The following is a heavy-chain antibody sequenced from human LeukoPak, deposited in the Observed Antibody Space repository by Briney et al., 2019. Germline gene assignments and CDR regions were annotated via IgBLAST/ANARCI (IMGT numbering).Heavy chain of an antibody. Sequence: GSLRLSCAASGFTFSSYAMSWIRQPPGKGLEWIGYIYYSGSTNYNPSLKSRVTISVDTSKNQFSLKLSSVTAADTAVYYCARHPNYYDSSGYYWYFDLWGRGTLVTVSS. V-gene: IGHV4-59*08. J-gene: IGHJ2*01. CDR2: IYYSGST. CDR3: ARHPNYYDSSGYYWYFDL. D-gene: IGHD3-22*01. CDR1: GFTFSSYA.